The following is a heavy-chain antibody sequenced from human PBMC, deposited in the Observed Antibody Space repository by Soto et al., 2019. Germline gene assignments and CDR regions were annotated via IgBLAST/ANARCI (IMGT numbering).Heavy chain of an antibody. D-gene: IGHD4-17*01. Sequence: QLQLQESGPGLVKPSETLSLTCSVYGGSISSSSYYWGWIRQPPGKGLEWIGSMYYSGTTYYNPSLKSRVTTSVDTSKNQFSLKLSSVTAADTALYYCARHITPYGEYVWYFDLWGRGTRVTVSS. CDR2: MYYSGTT. CDR3: ARHITPYGEYVWYFDL. CDR1: GGSISSSSYY. J-gene: IGHJ2*01. V-gene: IGHV4-39*01.